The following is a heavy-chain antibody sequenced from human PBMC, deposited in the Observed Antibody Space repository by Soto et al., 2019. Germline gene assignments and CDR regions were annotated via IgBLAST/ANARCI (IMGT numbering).Heavy chain of an antibody. V-gene: IGHV3-48*01. CDR3: ARGVDPAMVGY. CDR1: GFTFRNYK. J-gene: IGHJ4*02. CDR2: ISIGSSSM. D-gene: IGHD5-18*01. Sequence: GSLRLSCEASGFTFRNYKMNWVRQAPGKGLEWVSQISIGSSSMDYADSVKGRFTISRDNAKNSLYLQMNSLGAEDTAVYVCARGVDPAMVGYWGQGTLVTVDS.